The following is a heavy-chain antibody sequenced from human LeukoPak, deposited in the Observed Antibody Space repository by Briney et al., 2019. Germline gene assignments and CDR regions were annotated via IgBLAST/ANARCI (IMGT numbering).Heavy chain of an antibody. V-gene: IGHV3-23*01. Sequence: GGSLRLSCAASGFNFNTYTMNWVRLGPGKGLEWVAAISSGGGSTYYTDSVKGRFTISRDNSENILYLQINSLKAEDTAVYYCAGRNNDDVWGGYYRSPTEGFDMWGQGTMVTVSS. J-gene: IGHJ3*02. CDR2: ISSGGGST. D-gene: IGHD3-16*01. CDR3: AGRNNDDVWGGYYRSPTEGFDM. CDR1: GFNFNTYT.